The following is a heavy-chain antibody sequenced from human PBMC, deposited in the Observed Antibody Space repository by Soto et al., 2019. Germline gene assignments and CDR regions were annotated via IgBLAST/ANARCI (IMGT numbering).Heavy chain of an antibody. D-gene: IGHD2-2*01. V-gene: IGHV3-30*18. CDR1: GFTFSSYG. CDR2: ISYDGSNK. CDR3: AKDGAVCSSTSCTTLYYYYYGMDV. J-gene: IGHJ6*02. Sequence: PGGSLRLSCAASGFTFSSYGMHWVRQSPGKGLEWVAVISYDGSNKYYADSVKGRFTTSRDNSKNTLYLQMNSLRAEDTAVYYCAKDGAVCSSTSCTTLYYYYYGMDVWGQGTTVTVSS.